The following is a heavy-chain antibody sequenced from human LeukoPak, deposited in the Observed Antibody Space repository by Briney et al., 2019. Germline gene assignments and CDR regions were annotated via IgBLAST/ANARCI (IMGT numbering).Heavy chain of an antibody. CDR3: ASTDRITIFGVVSD. Sequence: SETLSLTCTVSAYSISSGYYGGWIRQPPGKGLEWIGSIYHSGSTYYNPSLKSRVTISVDTSKNQFSLKLSSVTAADTAEYYCASTDRITIFGVVSDWGQGTLVTVSS. CDR1: AYSISSGYY. V-gene: IGHV4-38-2*02. D-gene: IGHD3-3*01. J-gene: IGHJ4*02. CDR2: IYHSGST.